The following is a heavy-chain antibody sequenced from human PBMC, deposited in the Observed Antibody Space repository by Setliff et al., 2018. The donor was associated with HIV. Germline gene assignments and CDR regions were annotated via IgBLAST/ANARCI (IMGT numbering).Heavy chain of an antibody. CDR2: MNPSSGGT. D-gene: IGHD6-6*01. CDR1: GYTFPSFY. J-gene: IGHJ6*03. Sequence: GASVKVSCKASGYTFPSFYVHWVRQAPGQGLEYMGWMNPSSGGTKYAQKFQGRVTMTRDTSISTAYMEMSRLRSDDTAVYYCARGELVRHYHYYYMDVWGKGTTVTVSS. V-gene: IGHV1-2*02. CDR3: ARGELVRHYHYYYMDV.